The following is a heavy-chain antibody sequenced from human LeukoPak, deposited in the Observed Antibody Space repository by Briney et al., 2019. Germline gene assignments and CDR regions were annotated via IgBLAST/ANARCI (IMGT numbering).Heavy chain of an antibody. D-gene: IGHD3-10*01. CDR2: INYSGST. V-gene: IGHV4-34*01. CDR3: ASKGALSGSYYTNKAFDI. J-gene: IGHJ3*02. Sequence: PSESLSLTCAVYGWSFSGYYWSWIRQAPGKGLEWIGEINYSGSTNYNPSLKSRLSILLETSKNQFSLKLSSVTAADTAVYYCASKGALSGSYYTNKAFDIWGQGTMVTVSS. CDR1: GWSFSGYY.